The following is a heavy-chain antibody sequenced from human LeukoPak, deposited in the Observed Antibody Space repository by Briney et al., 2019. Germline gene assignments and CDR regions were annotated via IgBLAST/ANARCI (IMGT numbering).Heavy chain of an antibody. Sequence: GGSLRLSCAASGFTLSSYAMSWVRQAPGKGLEWVSATSSSDAGTYYAESVRGRFTISRDNSKNTLFLQMNSLRAEDAAVYYCAKRKIAAAGGFDYWGQGTLVTVSS. J-gene: IGHJ4*02. D-gene: IGHD6-13*01. CDR3: AKRKIAAAGGFDY. CDR1: GFTLSSYA. V-gene: IGHV3-23*01. CDR2: TSSSDAGT.